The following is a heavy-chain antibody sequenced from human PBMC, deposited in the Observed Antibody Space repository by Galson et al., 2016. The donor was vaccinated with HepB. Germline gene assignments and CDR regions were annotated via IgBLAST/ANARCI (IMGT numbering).Heavy chain of an antibody. CDR3: VRDGSGGWHFDN. Sequence: LRLSCAASGFSLSSYWMSWVRQAPGKGLEWVANVKYDGSEKYYVDPVKGRFTVSRDNAKNSMSLQMNSLSAEDTAVYYCVRDGSGGWHFDNWGQGTLITVSS. CDR1: GFSLSSYW. J-gene: IGHJ4*02. D-gene: IGHD6-19*01. CDR2: VKYDGSEK. V-gene: IGHV3-7*01.